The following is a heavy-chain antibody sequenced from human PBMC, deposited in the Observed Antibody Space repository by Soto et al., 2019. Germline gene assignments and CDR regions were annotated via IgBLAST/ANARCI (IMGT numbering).Heavy chain of an antibody. Sequence: QVQLQESGPGLVKPSETLSLTCTVSSDSISSYYWSWIRQPPGKGLEWIGYIYYSGSTKYNKYNPSLKSRVTISVDTSKNQSSLKLSSVTAADTAVYYCARDRISAAPPNYYFYGMDVWGHGTTVTVSS. J-gene: IGHJ6*02. V-gene: IGHV4-59*01. D-gene: IGHD6-25*01. CDR1: SDSISSYY. CDR3: ARDRISAAPPNYYFYGMDV. CDR2: IYYSGST.